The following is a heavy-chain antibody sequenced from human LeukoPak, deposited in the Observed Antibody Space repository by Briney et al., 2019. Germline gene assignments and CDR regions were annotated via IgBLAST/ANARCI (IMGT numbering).Heavy chain of an antibody. CDR1: GFTFSDYY. Sequence: PGGSLRLSCAASGFTFSDYYMSWIRQAPGKGLEWVSYISSSGSTIYYADSVEGRFTISRDNAKNSLYLQMNSLRAEDTAVYYCARDPKVAVAGTGAFDIWGQGTMVTVSS. D-gene: IGHD6-19*01. CDR2: ISSSGSTI. V-gene: IGHV3-11*01. J-gene: IGHJ3*02. CDR3: ARDPKVAVAGTGAFDI.